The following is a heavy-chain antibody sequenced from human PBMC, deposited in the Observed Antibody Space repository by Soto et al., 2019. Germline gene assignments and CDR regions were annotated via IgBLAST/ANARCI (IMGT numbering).Heavy chain of an antibody. Sequence: GGSLRLSCAASGFTFSSYSMNWVRQAPGKGLEWVSYISSSSSTIYYADSVKGRFTISRDNAKNSLYLQMNSLRAEDTAVYYCARDGGEARRLTYFHHWGQGSLVPVSS. CDR3: ARDGGEARRLTYFHH. D-gene: IGHD6-6*01. CDR2: ISSSSSTI. CDR1: GFTFSSYS. J-gene: IGHJ4*02. V-gene: IGHV3-48*01.